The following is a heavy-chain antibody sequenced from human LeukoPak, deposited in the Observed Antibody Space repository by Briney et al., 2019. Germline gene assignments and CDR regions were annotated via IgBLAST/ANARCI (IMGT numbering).Heavy chain of an antibody. D-gene: IGHD2-2*01. CDR2: IYYSGST. J-gene: IGHJ3*02. V-gene: IGHV4-59*08. CDR1: GGSISSYY. Sequence: LETLSLTCTVSGGSISSYYWSWIRQPPGKGLEWIGYIYYSGSTNYNPSLKSRVTISVDTSKNQFSLKLSSVTAADTAVYYCASIPAAAGDDAFDIWGQGTMVTVSS. CDR3: ASIPAAAGDDAFDI.